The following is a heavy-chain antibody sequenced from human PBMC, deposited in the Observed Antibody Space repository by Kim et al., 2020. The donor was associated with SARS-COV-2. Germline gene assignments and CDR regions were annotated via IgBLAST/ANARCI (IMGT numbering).Heavy chain of an antibody. CDR2: IKEDGSVK. Sequence: GGSLRLSCAASGFTFRSYWMSWVRQAPGKGLEWVANIKEDGSVKSYVASVEGRFTISRDNAKNSLYLQMNSLRAEDTAAYYCARGPAYCGGDCYQYFEYWGQGTLVTVSS. D-gene: IGHD2-21*02. CDR1: GFTFRSYW. J-gene: IGHJ4*02. CDR3: ARGPAYCGGDCYQYFEY. V-gene: IGHV3-7*01.